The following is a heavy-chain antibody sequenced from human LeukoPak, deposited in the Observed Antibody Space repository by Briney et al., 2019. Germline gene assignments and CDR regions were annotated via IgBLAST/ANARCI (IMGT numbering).Heavy chain of an antibody. D-gene: IGHD3-3*01. Sequence: ASVRDSCKASGYTFTGYYMHCVRQAPGQGLEWMGWINPNSGGTNYAQKFLGRVTMTRDTSISTPYMELSRLRSDDTAVYYCARGHRFSTYWFDPWGQGTLVTVSS. CDR1: GYTFTGYY. J-gene: IGHJ5*02. V-gene: IGHV1-2*02. CDR2: INPNSGGT. CDR3: ARGHRFSTYWFDP.